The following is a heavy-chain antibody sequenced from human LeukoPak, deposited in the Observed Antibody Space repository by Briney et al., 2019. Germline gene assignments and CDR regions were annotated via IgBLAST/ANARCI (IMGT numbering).Heavy chain of an antibody. CDR2: ITWNSGSI. Sequence: GGSLRLSCAASGFTFDDYAMHWVRQAPGKGLEWVSGITWNSGSIGYADSVKGRFTISRDNAKNSLYLQMNSLRAEDTAVYYCARDVYDSSGYYYGHAFDIWGQGTMVTVSS. D-gene: IGHD3-22*01. V-gene: IGHV3-9*01. CDR1: GFTFDDYA. CDR3: ARDVYDSSGYYYGHAFDI. J-gene: IGHJ3*02.